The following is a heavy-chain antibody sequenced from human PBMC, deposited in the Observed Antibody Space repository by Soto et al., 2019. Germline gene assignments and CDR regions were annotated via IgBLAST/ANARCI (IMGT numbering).Heavy chain of an antibody. Sequence: GGSLRLSFTASGFTFGYYAINWVRQFPGEGLEWLGFIRNDIYDETTEYAASVRGRIIISRDDSKSMAYLQMDSLKTEDTGVYYCTRGRDGYNPYYFLYWGQGALVTVSS. V-gene: IGHV3-49*04. J-gene: IGHJ4*02. CDR2: IRNDIYDETT. CDR1: GFTFGYYA. CDR3: TRGRDGYNPYYFLY. D-gene: IGHD5-12*01.